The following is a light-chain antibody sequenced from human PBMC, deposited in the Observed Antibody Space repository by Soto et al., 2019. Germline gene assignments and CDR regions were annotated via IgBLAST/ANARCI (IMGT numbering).Light chain of an antibody. Sequence: EIVLTQSPGTLSLSPGERATLSCRASQSVSSSYLAWYQQKPGQAPRVLIYAASSRATGIPDRFSGSGSGTEFTLTISRLEPEDFAVYFCQQYGTSPPNTFGQGTKVDIK. J-gene: IGKJ2*01. CDR3: QQYGTSPPNT. CDR1: QSVSSSY. V-gene: IGKV3-20*01. CDR2: AAS.